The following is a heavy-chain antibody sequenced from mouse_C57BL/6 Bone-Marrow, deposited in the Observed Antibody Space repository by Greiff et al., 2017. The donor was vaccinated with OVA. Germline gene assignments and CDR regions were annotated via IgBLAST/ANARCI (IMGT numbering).Heavy chain of an antibody. CDR2: INPYNGGT. D-gene: IGHD2-4*01. V-gene: IGHV1-19*01. CDR1: GYTFTDYY. CDR3: ARFYYDYYFDY. J-gene: IGHJ2*01. Sequence: EVQLQQSGPVLVKPGASVKMSCKASGYTFTDYYMNWVKQSHGKSLEWIGVINPYNGGTSYNQKFKGKATLTVEKSSSTAYMELNSLTSEDSAVYYCARFYYDYYFDYWGQGTTLTVSS.